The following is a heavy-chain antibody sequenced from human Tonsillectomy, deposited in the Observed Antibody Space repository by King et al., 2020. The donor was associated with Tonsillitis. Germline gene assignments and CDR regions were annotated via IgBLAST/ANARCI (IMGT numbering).Heavy chain of an antibody. J-gene: IGHJ6*03. CDR2: INHSGST. D-gene: IGHD5-18*01. Sequence: VQLQQWGAGLLKPSETLSLTCAVYGGSFNAYYWIWVRQPPGKGLEWIGEINHSGSTNYNPSLKSRVTIAADTSKNQFSLNLRSVTAADTAVYYCTRGVREYSFGYESYRGYYMDVWGKGTTVTVSS. V-gene: IGHV4-34*01. CDR1: GGSFNAYY. CDR3: TRGVREYSFGYESYRGYYMDV.